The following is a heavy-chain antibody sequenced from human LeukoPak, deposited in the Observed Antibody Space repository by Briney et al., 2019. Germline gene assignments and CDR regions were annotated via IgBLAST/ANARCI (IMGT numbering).Heavy chain of an antibody. CDR1: GYTFTSYD. V-gene: IGHV1-8*03. CDR3: ARASEDYYDSSGYLDPDAFDI. D-gene: IGHD3-22*01. J-gene: IGHJ3*02. CDR2: MNPNSGNT. Sequence: ASVKVSCKASGYTFTSYDINWVRQATGQGLEWMGWMNPNSGNTGYAQKFQGRVTITRNTSISTAYMELSSLRSEGTAVYYCARASEDYYDSSGYLDPDAFDIWGQGTMVTVSS.